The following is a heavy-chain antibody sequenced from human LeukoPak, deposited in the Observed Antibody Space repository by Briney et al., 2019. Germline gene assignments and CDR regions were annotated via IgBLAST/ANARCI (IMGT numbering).Heavy chain of an antibody. D-gene: IGHD3-10*01. J-gene: IGHJ4*02. V-gene: IGHV4-31*03. CDR2: IYYSGST. CDR3: ARSLLWFGEYYFDY. CDR1: GGSISSGGYY. Sequence: NSSETLSLTCTVSGGSISSGGYYWSWIRQHPGKGLEWIGYIYYSGSTYYNPSLKSRVTISVDTSKNQFSLKLSSVTAADTAVYYCARSLLWFGEYYFDYWGQGTLVTVSS.